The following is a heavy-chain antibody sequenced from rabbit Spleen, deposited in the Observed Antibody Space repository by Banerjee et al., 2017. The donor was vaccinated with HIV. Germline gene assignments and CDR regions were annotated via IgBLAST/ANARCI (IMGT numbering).Heavy chain of an antibody. J-gene: IGHJ6*01. D-gene: IGHD8-1*01. V-gene: IGHV1S40*01. CDR3: ARDTGSSFSSYGMDL. Sequence: QSLEESGGDLVKPEGSLTLTCTASGFSFSNYYYIYWVRQAPGKGLEWIGCIYTGGSGGIYYASWAKGRFTISKTSSTTVPLQMTSLTAADTATYFCARDTGSSFSSYGMDLWGPGTLVTVS. CDR1: GFSFSNYYY. CDR2: IYTGGSGGI.